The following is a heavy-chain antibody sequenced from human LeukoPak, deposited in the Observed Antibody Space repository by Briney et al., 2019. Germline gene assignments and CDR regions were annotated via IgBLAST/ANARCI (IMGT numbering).Heavy chain of an antibody. D-gene: IGHD6-6*01. V-gene: IGHV4-59*08. J-gene: IGHJ4*02. Sequence: SETLSLTCTVSGGSISSYYWSWIRQPPGKGLEWIGYIYYSGSTNYNPSLKSRVTISVDTSKNQFSLKLSSVTAADTAVYYCARHSGSSLPFDYWGQGTLVTVSS. CDR2: IYYSGST. CDR3: ARHSGSSLPFDY. CDR1: GGSISSYY.